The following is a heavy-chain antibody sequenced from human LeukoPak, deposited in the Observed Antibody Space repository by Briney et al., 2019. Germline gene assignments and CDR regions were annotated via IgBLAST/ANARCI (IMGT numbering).Heavy chain of an antibody. D-gene: IGHD6-19*01. CDR2: IIPIFGTA. CDR1: GGTFSSYA. J-gene: IGHJ4*02. Sequence: SVKVSCKASGGTFSSYAISWVRQAPGQGLEWMGGIIPIFGTANYAQKFQGRVTVTTDESTSTAYMELSSLRSEDTAVYYCARDHGGGSGWLNVPDYWGQGTLVTVSS. CDR3: ARDHGGGSGWLNVPDY. V-gene: IGHV1-69*05.